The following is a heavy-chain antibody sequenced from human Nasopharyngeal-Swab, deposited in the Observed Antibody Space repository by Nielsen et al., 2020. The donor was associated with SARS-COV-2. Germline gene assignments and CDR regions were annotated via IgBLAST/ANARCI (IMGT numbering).Heavy chain of an antibody. CDR1: GFTFSSYA. CDR2: ISYDGSNK. J-gene: IGHJ6*03. D-gene: IGHD6-19*01. CDR3: ARAVAGYYYMDV. V-gene: IGHV3-30-3*01. Sequence: GGSLRLSCAVSGFTFSSYAMHWVRQAPGKGLEWVAVISYDGSNKYYADSVKGRFTISRDNSKNTLYLQMNSLRAEDTAVYYCARAVAGYYYMDVWGKGTTVTVSS.